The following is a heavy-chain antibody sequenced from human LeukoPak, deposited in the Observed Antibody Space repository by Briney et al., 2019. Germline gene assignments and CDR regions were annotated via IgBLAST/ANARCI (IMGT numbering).Heavy chain of an antibody. V-gene: IGHV3-73*01. D-gene: IGHD1-26*01. CDR3: TNLGISGDY. CDR1: GFTFSGFA. Sequence: GGSLKLSCAASGFTFSGFAMHWVRQASGKGLEWVGRIRSKANGYATAYAASVKGRFTISRDDSKNTAYLQMNSLKTEDTAVYYCTNLGISGDYWGQGTLVTVSS. CDR2: IRSKANGYAT. J-gene: IGHJ4*02.